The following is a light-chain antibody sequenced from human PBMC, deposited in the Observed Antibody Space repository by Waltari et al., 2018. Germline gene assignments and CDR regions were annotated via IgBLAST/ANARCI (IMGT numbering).Light chain of an antibody. CDR3: QQSYTTSEIT. CDR2: AAT. V-gene: IGKV1-39*01. CDR1: QSITTF. Sequence: DIQMTQSPSSLSESVGGRVTITCRASQSITTFLKWYQQKPGKAPKLLICAATNLQSGVPSRFSGSGYGTDFTLTISSLQPEDFATYYCQQSYTTSEITFGGGSRVEIK. J-gene: IGKJ4*01.